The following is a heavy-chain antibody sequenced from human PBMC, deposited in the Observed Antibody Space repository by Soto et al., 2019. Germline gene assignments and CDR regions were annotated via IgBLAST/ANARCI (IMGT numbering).Heavy chain of an antibody. CDR2: INPATGAA. D-gene: IGHD3-3*01. CDR1: GYPVTAYY. J-gene: IGHJ3*02. Sequence: QLHLVQSGAVVKKPGASVTVSCSASGYPVTAYYMHWVRQAPGRGLEWMGGINPATGAAKYTQTLQGRVTMTRDTSKSTVFMGLSGLTSEDTAGFYCARGGGVGVAGSAAFDMWGQGTLVTVSS. V-gene: IGHV1-2*02. CDR3: ARGGGVGVAGSAAFDM.